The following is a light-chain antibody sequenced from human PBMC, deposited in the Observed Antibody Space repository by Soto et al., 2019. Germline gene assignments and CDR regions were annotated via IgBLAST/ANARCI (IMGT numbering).Light chain of an antibody. J-gene: IGKJ1*01. CDR3: QQCGSSPS. CDR2: DTS. CDR1: QSVSSSY. Sequence: EIVLTQSPGTLSLSPGERATLSCRASQSVSSSYLAWYQQKPGQAPRLLIYDTSSRATGIPDRFSGSGAGTDFPLAISRLEPEDLAVYYCQQCGSSPSFGQGTKVELK. V-gene: IGKV3-20*01.